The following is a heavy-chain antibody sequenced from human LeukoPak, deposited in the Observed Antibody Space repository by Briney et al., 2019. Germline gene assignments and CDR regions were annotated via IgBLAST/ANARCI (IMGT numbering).Heavy chain of an antibody. V-gene: IGHV4-59*01. Sequence: SETLSLTCTVSGGSINGYYWSWIRQPPGKALEWIGYIYYSGSTNYSPSLKSRVTISVDTSKNQFSLKLSSVTAADTAVYYCARVLRYFDWPALFDPWGQGTLVTVSS. CDR1: GGSINGYY. J-gene: IGHJ5*02. CDR3: ARVLRYFDWPALFDP. CDR2: IYYSGST. D-gene: IGHD3-9*01.